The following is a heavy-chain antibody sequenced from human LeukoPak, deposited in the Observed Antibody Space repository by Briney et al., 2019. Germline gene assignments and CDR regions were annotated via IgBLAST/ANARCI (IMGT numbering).Heavy chain of an antibody. CDR1: GFTFRNYA. V-gene: IGHV3-23*01. CDR3: AKAAYGDYVNWFDP. Sequence: PGGSLRLSRAASGFTFRNYAMNWVRQAPGKGLEWVSSIAASSGSTFYADSVKGRFTVSRDNSRNTLYLQMNSLRAEDTALYYCAKAAYGDYVNWFDPWGQGTLVTVSS. CDR2: IAASSGST. J-gene: IGHJ5*02. D-gene: IGHD4-17*01.